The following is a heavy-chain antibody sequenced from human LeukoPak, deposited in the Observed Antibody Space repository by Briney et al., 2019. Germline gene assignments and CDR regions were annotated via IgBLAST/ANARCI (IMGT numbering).Heavy chain of an antibody. CDR3: ARVYYGFWSGYSFDY. CDR1: GYTFTSYD. CDR2: MNPNSGNT. V-gene: IGHV1-8*03. J-gene: IGHJ4*02. D-gene: IGHD3-3*01. Sequence: ASVKVSCXASGYTFTSYDINWVRQATGQGLEWMGWMNPNSGNTGYAQKLQGRVTITRNTSISTAYMELSSLRSEDTAVYYCARVYYGFWSGYSFDYWGQGTLVTVSS.